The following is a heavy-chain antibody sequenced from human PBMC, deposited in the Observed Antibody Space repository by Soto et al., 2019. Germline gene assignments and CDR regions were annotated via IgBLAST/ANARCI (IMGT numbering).Heavy chain of an antibody. CDR1: GGTFSSYA. V-gene: IGHV1-69*06. CDR2: IIPIFGTA. CDR3: ARGGVRGATGSTQYYYYGMDV. J-gene: IGHJ6*02. Sequence: ASVKVSCKASGGTFSSYAISWVRQAPGQGLEWMGGIIPIFGTANYAQKFQGRVTITADKSASTAYMELSSLRYEDTAVYYCARGGVRGATGSTQYYYYGMDVWGQGTTVTVSS. D-gene: IGHD3-10*01.